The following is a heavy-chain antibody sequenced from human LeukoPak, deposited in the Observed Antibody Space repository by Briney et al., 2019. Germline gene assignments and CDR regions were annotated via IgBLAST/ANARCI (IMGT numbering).Heavy chain of an antibody. Sequence: PSETLSLTCTVSGGSISNYYWSWIRRPPGKGLEWIGYIYYSGSTNYNPSLKSRVTISVDTSKNQFSLKLTSVTAADTAVYYCARDYSGSNAFDIWGQGTMVTVSS. V-gene: IGHV4-59*01. CDR3: ARDYSGSNAFDI. J-gene: IGHJ3*02. CDR2: IYYSGST. D-gene: IGHD3-10*01. CDR1: GGSISNYY.